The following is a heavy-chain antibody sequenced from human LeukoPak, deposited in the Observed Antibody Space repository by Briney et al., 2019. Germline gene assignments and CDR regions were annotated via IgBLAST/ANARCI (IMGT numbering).Heavy chain of an antibody. CDR1: GLTFSSYA. CDR3: AKDYGDAFDI. V-gene: IGHV3-23*01. Sequence: PGGSLRLSCAASGLTFSSYAMSWVRQAPGKGLEWVSAIIGSGGSTYYADSVKGRFTISRDNSKNTLYLQMNSLRAEDTAVYYCAKDYGDAFDIWGQGTMVTVSS. D-gene: IGHD3-16*01. CDR2: IIGSGGST. J-gene: IGHJ3*02.